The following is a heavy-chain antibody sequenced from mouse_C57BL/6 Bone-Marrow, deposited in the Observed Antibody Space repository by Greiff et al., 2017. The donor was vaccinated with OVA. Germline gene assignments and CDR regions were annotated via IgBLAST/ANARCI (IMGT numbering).Heavy chain of an antibody. V-gene: IGHV1-7*01. CDR3: GRWHFTTVLDV. CDR1: GYTFTSYW. Sequence: QVQLQQSGADLAKPGDSVKLSCKASGYTFTSYWMHWVNQRPGQGLEWLGYINTSSGYNKYNQKFKDKATLNADKSSRTAYMQLSSRTYDDAAVKYCGRWHFTTVLDVWGTGTTVTVSS. CDR2: INTSSGYN. J-gene: IGHJ1*03. D-gene: IGHD1-1*01.